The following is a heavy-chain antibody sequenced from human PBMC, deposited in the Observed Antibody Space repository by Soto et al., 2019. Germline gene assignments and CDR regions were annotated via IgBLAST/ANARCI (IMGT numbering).Heavy chain of an antibody. CDR2: IYYSGST. CDR1: GGSISSYY. CDR3: ASRYGDQFDY. J-gene: IGHJ4*02. D-gene: IGHD4-17*01. V-gene: IGHV4-59*01. Sequence: QVQLQESGPGLVKPSETLSLTCTVSGGSISSYYWSWIRQPPGKGLEWIGYIYYSGSTNYNPSLKSRVPLSVDTSKNHFSLKLSSVTAADTAVYYCASRYGDQFDYWGQGTLVTVSS.